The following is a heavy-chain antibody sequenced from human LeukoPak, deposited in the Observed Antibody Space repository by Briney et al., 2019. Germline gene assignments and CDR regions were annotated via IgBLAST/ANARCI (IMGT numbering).Heavy chain of an antibody. J-gene: IGHJ5*02. CDR1: GGSTSSYY. CDR3: ALAAAGTGWFDP. D-gene: IGHD6-13*01. CDR2: IYTSGST. Sequence: PSETLSLTCTVSGGSTSSYYWSWIRQPPGKGLEWIGYIYTSGSTNYNPSLKSRVTISVDTSKNQFSLKLSSVTAADTAVYYCALAAAGTGWFDPWGQGTLVTVSS. V-gene: IGHV4-4*09.